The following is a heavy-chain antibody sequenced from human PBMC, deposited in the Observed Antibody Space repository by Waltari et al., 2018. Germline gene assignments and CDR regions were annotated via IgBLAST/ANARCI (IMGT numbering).Heavy chain of an antibody. CDR1: GGSIRSSSYY. CDR3: ARSVTDFITIFGVVTPFDY. V-gene: IGHV4-39*01. J-gene: IGHJ4*02. D-gene: IGHD3-3*01. Sequence: QLQLQESGPGLVKPSATLSLTCTVSGGSIRSSSYYWGWLRQPPGKGLEWIGSVYYSGSTYYNPSLKSRVTISVDTSKNQFSLKLSSVTAADTAVYYCARSVTDFITIFGVVTPFDYWGQGTLVTVSS. CDR2: VYYSGST.